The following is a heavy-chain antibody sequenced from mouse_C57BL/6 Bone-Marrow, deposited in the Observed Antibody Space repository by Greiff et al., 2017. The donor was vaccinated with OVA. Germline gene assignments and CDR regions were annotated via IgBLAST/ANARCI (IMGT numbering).Heavy chain of an antibody. CDR1: GYAFSSSW. CDR3: ARWDYGSDY. CDR2: IYPGDGDT. D-gene: IGHD1-1*01. Sequence: VKLMESGPELVKPGASVKISCKASGYAFSSSWMNWVKQRPGKGLEWIGRIYPGDGDTNYNGKFKGKATLTADKSSSTAYMQLSSLTSEDSAVYFCARWDYGSDYWGQGTTLTVSS. J-gene: IGHJ2*01. V-gene: IGHV1-82*01.